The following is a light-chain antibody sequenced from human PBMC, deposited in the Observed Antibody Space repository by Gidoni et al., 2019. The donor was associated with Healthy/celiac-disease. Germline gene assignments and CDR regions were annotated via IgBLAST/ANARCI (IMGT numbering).Light chain of an antibody. J-gene: IGKJ4*02. CDR3: QRYNRYSLT. V-gene: IGKV1-5*03. CDR2: KTS. CDR1: QSISSW. Sequence: DIQMTQSPSTLSASVGDRVTITCRASQSISSWLAWYQQKPGKAPKLLIYKTSSLESGVPSRFRGSGSGTEFTLTVSRLLPDDIATNYCQRYNRYSLTFGGGTKVEIK.